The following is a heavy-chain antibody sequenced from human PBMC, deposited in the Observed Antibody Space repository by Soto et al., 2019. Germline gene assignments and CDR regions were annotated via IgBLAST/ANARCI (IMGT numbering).Heavy chain of an antibody. J-gene: IGHJ4*02. CDR1: GGSISSGGYS. V-gene: IGHV4-30-2*01. D-gene: IGHD4-17*01. Sequence: SETLSLTCAVSGGSISSGGYSWSWIRQPPGKGLEWIGYIYHSGSTYYNPSLKSRVAISVDRSKNQFSLKLSSVTAADTAVYYCARASTTVTTLDYWGQGTLVTVSS. CDR2: IYHSGST. CDR3: ARASTTVTTLDY.